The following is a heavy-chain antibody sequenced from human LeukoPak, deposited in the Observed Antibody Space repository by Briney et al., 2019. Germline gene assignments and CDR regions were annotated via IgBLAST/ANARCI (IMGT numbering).Heavy chain of an antibody. J-gene: IGHJ4*02. CDR3: ARHGESYGSGSYWVY. V-gene: IGHV4-39*01. CDR1: GGSISSSSYS. CDR2: IYYSGST. D-gene: IGHD3-10*01. Sequence: SETLSLTCTVSGGSISSSSYSWGWIRQPPGKGLEWIGSIYYSGSTYYNPSLKSRVTISVDTSKNQFSLKLSSVTAADTAVYYCARHGESYGSGSYWVYWGQGTLVTVSS.